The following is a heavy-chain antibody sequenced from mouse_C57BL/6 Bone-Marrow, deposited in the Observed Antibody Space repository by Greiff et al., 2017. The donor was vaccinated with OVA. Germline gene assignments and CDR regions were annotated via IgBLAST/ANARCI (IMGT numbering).Heavy chain of an antibody. V-gene: IGHV1-52*01. CDR3: ARNYGSSYLWYFDV. CDR1: GYTFTSYW. J-gene: IGHJ1*03. Sequence: VQLQQPGAELVRPGSSVKLSCKASGYTFTSYWMHWVKQRPIQGLEWIGNIDPSDSATHYNQKFKDKATLTVDKSSSTAYMQLSSLTSEDSAVYYCARNYGSSYLWYFDVWGTGTTVTVSS. CDR2: IDPSDSAT. D-gene: IGHD1-1*01.